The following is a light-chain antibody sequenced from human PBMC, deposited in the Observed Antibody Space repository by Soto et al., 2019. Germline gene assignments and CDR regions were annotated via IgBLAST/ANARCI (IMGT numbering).Light chain of an antibody. V-gene: IGKV3-15*01. J-gene: IGKJ3*01. CDR1: QTVASN. CDR2: DAS. Sequence: EIVMTQSPATLSVSPGERATLSCRASQTVASNLAWFQQKPGQAPRLLIFDASTRATGIPARFSGSGSGTEFTLTISSLQSEDVAVYYCQYYNMWTGTFGPGTTVDI. CDR3: QYYNMWTGT.